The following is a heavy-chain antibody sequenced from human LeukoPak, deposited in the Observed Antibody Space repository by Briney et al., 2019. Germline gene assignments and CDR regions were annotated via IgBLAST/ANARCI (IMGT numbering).Heavy chain of an antibody. D-gene: IGHD6-25*01. J-gene: IGHJ4*02. V-gene: IGHV3-23*01. Sequence: GGSLRLSCAASGFTFSSYAMSWVRQAPGKGLEWVSAISSGGGSTYYADSVKGRFTISRDNSKNTLYLQMNSLRAEDTPVYYCAKRAAPLYYFDYWGQGTLVTVSS. CDR3: AKRAAPLYYFDY. CDR2: ISSGGGST. CDR1: GFTFSSYA.